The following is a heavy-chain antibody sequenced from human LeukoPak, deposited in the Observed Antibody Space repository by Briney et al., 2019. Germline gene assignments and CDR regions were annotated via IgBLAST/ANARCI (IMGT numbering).Heavy chain of an antibody. J-gene: IGHJ6*03. V-gene: IGHV4-4*02. CDR2: IHHSGST. D-gene: IGHD4-17*01. CDR3: ARGTVPALSYYYYMDV. Sequence: SETLSLTCAVSGGSVSSNNWWSWVRQPPGKGLEWIAEIHHSGSTNYNPSLKSRVTISVDTSKNQFSLKLSSVTAADTAVYYCARGTVPALSYYYYMDVWGKGTTVTVSS. CDR1: GGSVSSNNW.